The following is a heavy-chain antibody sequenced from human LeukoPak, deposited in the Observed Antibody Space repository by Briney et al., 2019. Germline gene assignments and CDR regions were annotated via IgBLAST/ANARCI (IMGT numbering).Heavy chain of an antibody. D-gene: IGHD6-19*01. CDR3: ARHPRYSSRYYFDY. J-gene: IGHJ4*02. CDR1: GGAISGYY. Sequence: SETLSLTCTVSGGAISGYYWSWIRQPPGKALEWIAYIDYSGDTNSNPSLKSRVTISVDTSKNQFSLKLSSVTAADTAVYYCARHPRYSSRYYFDYWGQGTLVTVSS. V-gene: IGHV4-59*08. CDR2: IDYSGDT.